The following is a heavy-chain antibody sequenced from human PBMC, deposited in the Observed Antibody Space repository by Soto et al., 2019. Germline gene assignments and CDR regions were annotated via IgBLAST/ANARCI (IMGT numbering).Heavy chain of an antibody. Sequence: GGSLRLSCAASGFTFSSYGMHWVRQAPGKGLEWVAVIWYDGSNKYYADSVKGRFTISRDNSKNTLYLQMNSLRAEDTAVYYCARSWAAEILTGYYDYWGQGTLVTVSS. D-gene: IGHD3-9*01. CDR3: ARSWAAEILTGYYDY. CDR1: GFTFSSYG. CDR2: IWYDGSNK. J-gene: IGHJ4*02. V-gene: IGHV3-33*01.